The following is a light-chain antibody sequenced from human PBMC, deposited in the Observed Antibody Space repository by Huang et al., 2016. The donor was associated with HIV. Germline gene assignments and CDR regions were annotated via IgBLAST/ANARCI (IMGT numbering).Light chain of an antibody. CDR3: HQYYNSPQT. V-gene: IGKV4-1*01. CDR1: QSILHSFNNKNF. Sequence: DIVLTQSPGSLALSLGERAAINCTSSQSILHSFNNKNFLSWYQLKPGQSPRLLIYWASTRESGVPDRFRGSGSGTDFTLTITSLQAEDVAVYYCHQYYNSPQTFGQGTKVEV. CDR2: WAS. J-gene: IGKJ1*01.